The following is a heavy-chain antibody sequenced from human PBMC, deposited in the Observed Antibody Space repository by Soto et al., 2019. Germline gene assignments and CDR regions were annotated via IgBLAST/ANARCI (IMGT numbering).Heavy chain of an antibody. V-gene: IGHV4-4*07. CDR3: ARDKKRDSSGYYYSLYYGMDV. D-gene: IGHD3-22*01. CDR2: IYTRGST. CDR1: GGSISSYY. Sequence: SETLSLTCTVSGGSISSYYWSWIRQPAGKGLEWIGRIYTRGSTNYNPSLKSRVTMSVDTSKNQFSLKLSSVTAADTAVYYCARDKKRDSSGYYYSLYYGMDVWGQGTTVTVSS. J-gene: IGHJ6*02.